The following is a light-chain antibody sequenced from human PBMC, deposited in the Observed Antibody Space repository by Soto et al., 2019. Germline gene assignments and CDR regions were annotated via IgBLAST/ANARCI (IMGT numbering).Light chain of an antibody. CDR1: QTITTE. J-gene: IGKJ5*01. Sequence: EIVLTQSPATLSLSPVERATLSCRASQTITTELAWYQQKPGQPPRLLIYDAYNRATGIPPRFSGSGSGTDFTLTISSLEPEDSAVYYCQQRHTWPITFGQGTRLEIK. CDR3: QQRHTWPIT. V-gene: IGKV3-11*01. CDR2: DAY.